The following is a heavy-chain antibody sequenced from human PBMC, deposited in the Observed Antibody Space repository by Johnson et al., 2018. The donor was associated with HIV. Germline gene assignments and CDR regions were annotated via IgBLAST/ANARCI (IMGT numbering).Heavy chain of an antibody. CDR3: ASGAAPDAFDI. D-gene: IGHD6-25*01. Sequence: QVQLVESGGGVVQPGRSLRLSCAASGFTFSTYGMHWVRQAQGKGLELVAFIRYDGSDNYYADSVKGRFTISRDNAKNSRYLQMNSLRTEDTALYYCASGAAPDAFDIWGQGTMVTVSS. CDR2: IRYDGSDN. CDR1: GFTFSTYG. J-gene: IGHJ3*02. V-gene: IGHV3-30*02.